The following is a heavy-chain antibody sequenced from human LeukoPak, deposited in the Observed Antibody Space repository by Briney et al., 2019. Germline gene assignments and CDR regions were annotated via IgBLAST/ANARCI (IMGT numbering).Heavy chain of an antibody. Sequence: GGSLRLSCAASGYTLSSYGMHWVRQAPGKGLEWVAIISYDGSNKYYVDSVKGRFTISRDNPKNTLYLQMNSLRAEDTAVYYCAKDPLCSSTSCYGSGYFDSWGQGTLVTVSS. CDR2: ISYDGSNK. J-gene: IGHJ4*02. CDR1: GYTLSSYG. D-gene: IGHD2-2*01. CDR3: AKDPLCSSTSCYGSGYFDS. V-gene: IGHV3-30*18.